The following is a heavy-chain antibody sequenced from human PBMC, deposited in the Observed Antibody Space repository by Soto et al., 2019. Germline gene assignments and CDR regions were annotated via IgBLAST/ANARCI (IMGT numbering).Heavy chain of an antibody. Sequence: QVHLVPSGAEVKKPGASVNVSCKGSGYAFPTYGLTWVRQAPGQGLEWMAWISAQNGNTNYAQKLQTRVTVTRDTSTSTAYMARSSVRADGTAVYYCARGRDGDYWSEGALVTVSS. D-gene: IGHD6-6*01. CDR3: ARGRDGDY. J-gene: IGHJ4*02. CDR2: ISAQNGNT. CDR1: GYAFPTYG. V-gene: IGHV1-18*01.